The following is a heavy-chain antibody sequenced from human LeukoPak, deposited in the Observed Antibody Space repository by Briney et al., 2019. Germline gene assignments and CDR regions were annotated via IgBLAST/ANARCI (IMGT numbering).Heavy chain of an antibody. J-gene: IGHJ6*03. CDR3: AAGYSRSVYYYYMDV. CDR1: GGSFSGYY. V-gene: IGHV4-59*10. D-gene: IGHD6-13*01. CDR2: IYTSGST. Sequence: SETLSLTCAVYGGSFSGYYWSWIRQPAGKGLEWIGRIYTSGSTNYNPSLKSRVTISVDTSKNQFSLKLSSVTAADTAVYYCAAGYSRSVYYYYMDVWGKGTTVTVSS.